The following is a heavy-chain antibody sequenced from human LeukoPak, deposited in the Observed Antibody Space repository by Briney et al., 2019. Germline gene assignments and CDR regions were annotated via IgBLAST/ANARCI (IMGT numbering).Heavy chain of an antibody. CDR3: ATAPGFWSTAPFDY. J-gene: IGHJ4*02. D-gene: IGHD3-3*01. Sequence: GGSLRLSCAASAFTFSDAWMNWVRQAPGKGLEWVGLIKSKTDGETTDYAAPVKGRFTISRDDSRTPVYLQMDSLKIEDTAVYYCATAPGFWSTAPFDYWGQGTLVTVSS. CDR1: AFTFSDAW. CDR2: IKSKTDGETT. V-gene: IGHV3-15*05.